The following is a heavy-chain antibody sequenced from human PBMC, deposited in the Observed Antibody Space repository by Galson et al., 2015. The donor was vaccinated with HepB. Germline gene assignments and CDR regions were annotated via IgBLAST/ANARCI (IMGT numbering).Heavy chain of an antibody. CDR1: GFTFSSYA. Sequence: SLRLSCAASGFTFSSYAMSWVRQAPGKGLEWVSAISGSGGSTYYADSVKGRFTISRDNSKNTLYLQMNSLRAEDTAVYYCAKVWPPAARRRRNYDAFDIWGQGTMVTVSS. CDR3: AKVWPPAARRRRNYDAFDI. V-gene: IGHV3-23*01. D-gene: IGHD2-2*01. CDR2: ISGSGGST. J-gene: IGHJ3*02.